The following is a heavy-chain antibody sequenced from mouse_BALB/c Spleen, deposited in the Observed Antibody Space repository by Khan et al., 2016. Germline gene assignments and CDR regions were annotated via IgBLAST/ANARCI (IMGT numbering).Heavy chain of an antibody. CDR3: ARVYGYADYFDY. Sequence: MQLEESGPSLVKPSQTLSLTCSVTGDSITSGYWNWIRKFPGNKLEYMGYISYSGSTYYNPSLKSRISITRDTSKNHSYLQLNSVTTEDTATYYCARVYGYADYFDYWGQDTTRTVSS. J-gene: IGHJ2*01. D-gene: IGHD2-2*01. CDR1: GDSITSGY. CDR2: ISYSGST. V-gene: IGHV3-8*02.